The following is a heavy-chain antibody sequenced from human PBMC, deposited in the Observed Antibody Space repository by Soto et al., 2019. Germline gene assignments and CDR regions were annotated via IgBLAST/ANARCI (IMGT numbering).Heavy chain of an antibody. CDR1: GNTFPSYI. Sequence: WASVKVSCKASGNTFPSYIMHWVRRAPGQRLEWMGWICGGNGNTKYSQKFQGRVTITRDTSASTVYMELSSLTSEDTAVYYCERGLVVAVNTTFGQWGKGTPGTVPS. CDR3: ERGLVVAVNTTFGQ. V-gene: IGHV1-3*01. D-gene: IGHD6-19*01. CDR2: ICGGNGNT. J-gene: IGHJ4*02.